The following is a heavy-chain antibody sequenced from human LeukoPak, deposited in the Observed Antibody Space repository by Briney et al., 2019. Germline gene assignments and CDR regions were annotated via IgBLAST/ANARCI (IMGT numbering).Heavy chain of an antibody. Sequence: PGGSLRLSCAASGFTFSNQWMTWVRQAPGKGLEWVANIKQDGSKEHYVDSVKGRFTISRDDATNMVFLQMNSLRPEDTAIYYCIRGGPSTWSWGQGTLVTVSS. CDR1: GFTFSNQW. V-gene: IGHV3-7*01. J-gene: IGHJ5*02. D-gene: IGHD2-15*01. CDR3: IRGGPSTWS. CDR2: IKQDGSKE.